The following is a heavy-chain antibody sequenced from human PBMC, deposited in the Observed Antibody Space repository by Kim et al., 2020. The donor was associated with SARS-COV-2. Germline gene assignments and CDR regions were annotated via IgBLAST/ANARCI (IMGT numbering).Heavy chain of an antibody. Sequence: SETLSLTCAVYGGSFSGYYWSWIRQPPGKGLEWIGEINHSGSTNYNPSLKSRVTISVDTSKNQFSLKLSSVTAADTAVYYCARGPPTYCSSTSCYTAYYYMDVWGKGTTVTVSS. CDR1: GGSFSGYY. D-gene: IGHD2-2*02. CDR2: INHSGST. J-gene: IGHJ6*03. CDR3: ARGPPTYCSSTSCYTAYYYMDV. V-gene: IGHV4-34*01.